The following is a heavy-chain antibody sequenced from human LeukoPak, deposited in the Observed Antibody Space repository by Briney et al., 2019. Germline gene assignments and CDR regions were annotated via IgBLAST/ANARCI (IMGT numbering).Heavy chain of an antibody. Sequence: ASVKVSCKASGYTFTRYDINWVRQAPGQGLEWMGWISAYNGNTNYAQKLQGRVTMTTDTSTSTAYMELRSLRSDDTAVYYCARADIVGATNYILKAFDIWGQGTMVTVSS. D-gene: IGHD1-26*01. CDR3: ARADIVGATNYILKAFDI. CDR1: GYTFTRYD. V-gene: IGHV1-18*01. CDR2: ISAYNGNT. J-gene: IGHJ3*02.